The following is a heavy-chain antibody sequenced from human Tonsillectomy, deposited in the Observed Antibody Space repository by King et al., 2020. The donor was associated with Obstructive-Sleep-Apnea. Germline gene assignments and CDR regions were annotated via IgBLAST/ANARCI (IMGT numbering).Heavy chain of an antibody. Sequence: QLQESGPGLVKPSETLSLTCTVSGGSISNYYWSWIRQPPGKGLEWIGYMYYSGNTNCNPSLKSRVTISADTSKTQFSLRLSSVTAAHTAVYYCARHRGVEDYGGYGDYFDYWGQGTLVTVSS. D-gene: IGHD5-12*01. CDR2: MYYSGNT. V-gene: IGHV4-59*08. CDR1: GGSISNYY. CDR3: ARHRGVEDYGGYGDYFDY. J-gene: IGHJ4*02.